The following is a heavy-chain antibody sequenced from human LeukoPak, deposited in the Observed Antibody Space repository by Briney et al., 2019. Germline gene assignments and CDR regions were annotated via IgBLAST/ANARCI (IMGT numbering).Heavy chain of an antibody. CDR3: AKEASYCGGDCYSGSDY. CDR1: GFTFSNYG. D-gene: IGHD2-21*02. J-gene: IGHJ4*02. Sequence: PGGSLRLSCAASGFTFSNYGMHWVRQAPGKGLEWVAVISYDGSNKYYADSVKGRFTISRDNSKNTLYLQMNSLRAEDTAVYYCAKEASYCGGDCYSGSDYWGQGTLVTVSS. CDR2: ISYDGSNK. V-gene: IGHV3-30*18.